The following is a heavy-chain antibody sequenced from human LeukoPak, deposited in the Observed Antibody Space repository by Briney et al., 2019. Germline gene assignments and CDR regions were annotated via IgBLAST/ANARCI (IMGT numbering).Heavy chain of an antibody. CDR1: GNSFTSHW. J-gene: IGHJ4*02. Sequence: GESLKISCKCSGNSFTSHWIAWVRQMPGKGLEWLGIIYPGDSHTRYSPSFEGQVTTSADTSITTAYLQWNSLKASDTAMYYCARRLTTGSFDCWGQGTLVTVTS. CDR3: ARRLTTGSFDC. CDR2: IYPGDSHT. V-gene: IGHV5-51*01. D-gene: IGHD2-8*01.